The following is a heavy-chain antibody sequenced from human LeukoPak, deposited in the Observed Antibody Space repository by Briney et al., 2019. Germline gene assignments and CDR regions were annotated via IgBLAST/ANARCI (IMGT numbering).Heavy chain of an antibody. D-gene: IGHD3-10*01. J-gene: IGHJ6*03. V-gene: IGHV4-34*01. Sequence: PSETLSLTCAVYGGSFSGYYWSWIRQPPGKGLEWIGEINHSGSTNYNPSLKSRVTISVDTSKNQFSLKLSSVTAADTAVYYCARHVSIWFGDFPRDYYYMDVWGKGTTVTISS. CDR1: GGSFSGYY. CDR3: ARHVSIWFGDFPRDYYYMDV. CDR2: INHSGST.